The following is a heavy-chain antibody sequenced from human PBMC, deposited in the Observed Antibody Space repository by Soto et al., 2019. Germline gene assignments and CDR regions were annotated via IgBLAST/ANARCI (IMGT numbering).Heavy chain of an antibody. V-gene: IGHV4-59*01. Sequence: TETLSLTCTVSGGSISSYYWSWIRQPPGKGLEWIGYIYYSGSTNYNPSLKSRVTISVDTSKNQFSLKLRSVTAADTAVYYCASGREIAARGFYYWGQXTLVTVSS. D-gene: IGHD6-6*01. CDR1: GGSISSYY. CDR2: IYYSGST. J-gene: IGHJ4*02. CDR3: ASGREIAARGFYY.